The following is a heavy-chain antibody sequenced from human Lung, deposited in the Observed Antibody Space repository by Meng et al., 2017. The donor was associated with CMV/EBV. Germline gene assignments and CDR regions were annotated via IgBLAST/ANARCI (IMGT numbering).Heavy chain of an antibody. Sequence: FTRDSISCVRHSPGHVPQWLGRIVPSLGFTNYAQHFQYNLNIIADKSTSTSYMELRSLRSDDTAIYYCAGRREVVVAAYFSYYFDHWGRGALVTVSS. CDR1: FTRDS. V-gene: IGHV1-69*02. CDR3: AGRREVVVAAYFSYYFDH. J-gene: IGHJ4*02. CDR2: IVPSLGFT. D-gene: IGHD2-15*01.